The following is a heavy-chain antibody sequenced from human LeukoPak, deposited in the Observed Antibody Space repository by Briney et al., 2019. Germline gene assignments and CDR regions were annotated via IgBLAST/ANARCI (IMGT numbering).Heavy chain of an antibody. CDR3: AKRLLHYFDS. Sequence: GGSLRLSCAASGFTFNSYAMSWVRQAPGKGLEWVAGISGSTYRTYYADYVKGRFTISRDNSKNTLYLQMNGLRAEDTAVYYCAKRLLHYFDSWAQGTLVTVSS. CDR2: ISGSTYRT. J-gene: IGHJ4*02. CDR1: GFTFNSYA. V-gene: IGHV3-23*01. D-gene: IGHD2-15*01.